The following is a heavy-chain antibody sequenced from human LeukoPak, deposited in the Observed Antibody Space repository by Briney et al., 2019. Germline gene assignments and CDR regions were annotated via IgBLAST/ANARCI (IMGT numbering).Heavy chain of an antibody. CDR1: GFTFRNYV. CDR3: ARAYGDFWSGYYNYYFDY. J-gene: IGHJ4*02. CDR2: IKQDGSEK. V-gene: IGHV3-7*03. Sequence: GGSLRLSCAASGFTFRNYVIHWVRQAPGKGLEWVANIKQDGSEKYYVDSVKGRFTISRDNAKNSLYLQMNSLRAEDTAVYYCARAYGDFWSGYYNYYFDYWGQGTLVTVSS. D-gene: IGHD3-3*01.